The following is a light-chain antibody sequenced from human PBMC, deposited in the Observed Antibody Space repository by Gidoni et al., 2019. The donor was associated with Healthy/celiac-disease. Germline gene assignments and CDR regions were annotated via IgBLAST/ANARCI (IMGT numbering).Light chain of an antibody. CDR2: DAS. CDR3: QQYDNLLFT. Sequence: IQMTQSPSSLSASLGDRVTITCQTSPDISNYLNWYQQKPGKAPKLLTYDASNLETGVPERFSGSGSGTDFTFTISSLQPEDIATYYCQQYDNLLFTFXPXTKVDIK. J-gene: IGKJ3*01. CDR1: PDISNY. V-gene: IGKV1-33*01.